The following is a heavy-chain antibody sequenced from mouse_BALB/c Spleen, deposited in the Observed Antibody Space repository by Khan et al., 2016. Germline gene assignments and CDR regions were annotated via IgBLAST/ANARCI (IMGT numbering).Heavy chain of an antibody. CDR3: ARTVGNYGYFDY. J-gene: IGHJ2*01. CDR1: GYTFTTAG. D-gene: IGHD2-1*01. Sequence: QIQLVQSGPELKKPGETVRISCKASGYTFTTAGMQWVQKMPGKGLKWIGWINTHSGVPKYAEDFKGRFAFSLETSASTAYLQIRNLKNEDTATYFCARTVGNYGYFDYLGQGTTLTVSS. CDR2: INTHSGVP. V-gene: IGHV9-4*02.